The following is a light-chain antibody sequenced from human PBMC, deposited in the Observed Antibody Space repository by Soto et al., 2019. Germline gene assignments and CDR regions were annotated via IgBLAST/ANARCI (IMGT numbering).Light chain of an antibody. Sequence: QSALTQPASVSGSPGQSITISCTGTSSDVGAYDYVSWYQQHPDKAPKLMIYEVSYRPSGVSNRFSGSKSVNTATLTISGLQPEDEADYYCSSYTTSSTRVFGTGTKVTVL. CDR2: EVS. CDR1: SSDVGAYDY. V-gene: IGLV2-14*03. J-gene: IGLJ1*01. CDR3: SSYTTSSTRV.